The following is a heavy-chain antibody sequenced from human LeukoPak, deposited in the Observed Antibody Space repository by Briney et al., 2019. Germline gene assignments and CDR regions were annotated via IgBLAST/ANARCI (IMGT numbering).Heavy chain of an antibody. V-gene: IGHV4-30-2*01. Sequence: SQTLSPTCAVSGGSISSGGYSWSWIRQPPGKGLEWIGYIYHSGSTYYNPSLKSRVTISVDRSKNQFSLKLSSVTAADTAVYYCARSEQWLDWVSGRAFDIWGQGTMVTVSS. CDR2: IYHSGST. CDR1: GGSISSGGYS. D-gene: IGHD6-19*01. CDR3: ARSEQWLDWVSGRAFDI. J-gene: IGHJ3*02.